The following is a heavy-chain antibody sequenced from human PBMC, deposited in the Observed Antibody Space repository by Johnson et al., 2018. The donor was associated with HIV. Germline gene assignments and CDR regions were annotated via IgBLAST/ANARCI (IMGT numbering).Heavy chain of an antibody. J-gene: IGHJ3*02. CDR3: ARLFYYEAFDI. CDR2: IYSGRST. Sequence: EVQLVESGGGLVQPGGSLRLSCAASGLTVSSNYMSWVRQAPGKGLEWVSVIYSGRSTYYADSVKGRFTISRDNSKNTLFLQMNSLRAEDTAVYYCARLFYYEAFDIWGQGTMVTVSS. D-gene: IGHD3-10*01. CDR1: GLTVSSNY. V-gene: IGHV3-66*01.